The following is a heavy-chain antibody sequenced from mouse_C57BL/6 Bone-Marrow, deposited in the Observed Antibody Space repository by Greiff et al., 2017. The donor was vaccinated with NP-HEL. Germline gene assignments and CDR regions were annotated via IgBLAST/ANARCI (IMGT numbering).Heavy chain of an antibody. D-gene: IGHD2-1*01. CDR2: INPSSGYT. Sequence: QVQLQQSGAELAKPGASVKLSCKASGYTFTSYWMHWVKQRPGQGLEWIGYINPSSGYTKYKQKFKDKATLTADKSSSTAYMQLSSLQYEDSAVYYCARSGRALLLWSPAMDYWGQGTSVTVSS. CDR1: GYTFTSYW. V-gene: IGHV1-7*01. CDR3: ARSGRALLLWSPAMDY. J-gene: IGHJ4*01.